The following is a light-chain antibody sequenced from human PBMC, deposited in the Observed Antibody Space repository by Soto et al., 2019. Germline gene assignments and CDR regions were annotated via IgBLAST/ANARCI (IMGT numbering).Light chain of an antibody. CDR1: SSDIGSNS. Sequence: QSVLTQPPSASRTPGQRVTIPCSGSSSDIGSNSVNWYQQLPGAAPRLLIYGNDHRPSGVPDRFSDSKSGTSASLAISGLRSEDEAFYYCATWSDSLKGWVFGGGTKVNVL. CDR2: GND. V-gene: IGLV1-44*01. J-gene: IGLJ3*02. CDR3: ATWSDSLKGWV.